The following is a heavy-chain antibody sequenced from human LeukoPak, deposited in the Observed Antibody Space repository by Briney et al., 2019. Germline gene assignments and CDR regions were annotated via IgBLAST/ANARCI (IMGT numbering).Heavy chain of an antibody. D-gene: IGHD3-10*01. Sequence: ASVKVSCKASGYTFTGYYIHWVRQAPGQGLEWMGWINPNSGGTNYAQKFQGRVTMTRDTSISTAYMELSRLRSDDTAVYYCARDNGAYYYGSGSLSYFDYWGQGTLVTVSS. CDR2: INPNSGGT. V-gene: IGHV1-2*02. J-gene: IGHJ4*02. CDR1: GYTFTGYY. CDR3: ARDNGAYYYGSGSLSYFDY.